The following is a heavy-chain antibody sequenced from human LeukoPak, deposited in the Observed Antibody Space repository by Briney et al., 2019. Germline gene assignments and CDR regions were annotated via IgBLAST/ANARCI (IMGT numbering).Heavy chain of an antibody. CDR2: IIPILGIA. J-gene: IGHJ4*02. CDR3: AKDSIAAAGPDY. CDR1: GGTFSSYA. D-gene: IGHD6-13*01. Sequence: SVKVSCKASGGTFSSYAISWVRQAPGQGLEWMGRIIPILGIANYAQKFQGRVTITADKSTSTAYMELSSLRSEDTAVYYCAKDSIAAAGPDYWGQGTLVTVSS. V-gene: IGHV1-69*04.